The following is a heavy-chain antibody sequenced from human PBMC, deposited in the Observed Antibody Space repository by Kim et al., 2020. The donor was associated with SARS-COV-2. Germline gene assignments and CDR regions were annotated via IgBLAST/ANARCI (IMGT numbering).Heavy chain of an antibody. Sequence: SETLSLTCAVSGGPIRISYWYSWVHQPPGKALEWVGQIYHSGSTNSNPSLKSPVTISVDKSKNQFSLNLSSLTAADTAGYYCATGGITIIVADPISADYFDYSAPPRLLTVPS. V-gene: IGHV4-4*02. D-gene: IGHD3-22*01. CDR2: IYHSGST. CDR1: GGPIRISYW. J-gene: IGHJ4*02. CDR3: ATGGITIIVADPISADYFDY.